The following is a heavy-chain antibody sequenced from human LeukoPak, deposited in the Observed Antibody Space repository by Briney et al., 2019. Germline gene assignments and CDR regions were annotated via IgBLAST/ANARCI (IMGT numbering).Heavy chain of an antibody. CDR2: VYYSGRT. D-gene: IGHD2-21*02. J-gene: IGHJ3*02. Sequence: PSETLSLTCTVSGASISSGNYYWTWIRQPPGKGLEWIGYVYYSGRTSYNASLKSRVTTSVDTSKNQFFLKLSSVTAADTAVYYCARHMSVTYDAFDIWGQGTMVTVSS. CDR1: GASISSGNYY. V-gene: IGHV4-61*01. CDR3: ARHMSVTYDAFDI.